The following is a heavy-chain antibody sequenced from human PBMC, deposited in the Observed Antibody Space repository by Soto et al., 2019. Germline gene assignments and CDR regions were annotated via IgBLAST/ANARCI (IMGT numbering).Heavy chain of an antibody. J-gene: IGHJ5*02. CDR1: GGSISSYY. CDR2: IYYSGST. CDR3: ARGLVVGIDP. Sequence: ASETLSLTCTVSGGSISSYYWSWIRKPPGKGLEWIGYIYYSGSTNYNPSLKSRVTISVDTSKNQFSLKLSSVTAADTAVYYCARGLVVGIDPWGQGTLVTVSS. V-gene: IGHV4-59*08. D-gene: IGHD2-2*01.